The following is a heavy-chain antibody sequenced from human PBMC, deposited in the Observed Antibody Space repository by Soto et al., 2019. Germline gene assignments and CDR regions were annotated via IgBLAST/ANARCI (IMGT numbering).Heavy chain of an antibody. CDR1: GFTFSNYG. Sequence: QVQLVESGGGVVQPGRSLRLSCAASGFTFSNYGMHWVRQAPGKGLEWVAVIWYDGSNKYYADSVKGRFTISRDNSKNTLYLQMNSLRAEDTDVYYCASEYCSGGSCYYYGMDVWGQGTTVTVSS. CDR2: IWYDGSNK. CDR3: ASEYCSGGSCYYYGMDV. V-gene: IGHV3-33*01. D-gene: IGHD2-15*01. J-gene: IGHJ6*02.